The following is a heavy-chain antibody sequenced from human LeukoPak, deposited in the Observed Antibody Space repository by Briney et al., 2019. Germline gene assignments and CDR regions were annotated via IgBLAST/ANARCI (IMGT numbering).Heavy chain of an antibody. V-gene: IGHV3-20*04. J-gene: IGHJ4*02. CDR1: GFTFDDFDDYG. Sequence: PGGSLRLSCAASGFTFDDFDDYGMNWVRQVPGKGLEWVSGINWNGGSTGYADSVKGRFTVSRDNSKNTLFLQMNSLRADDTSVYYCARENGDGSAPDYWGQGTLVTVSS. CDR3: ARENGDGSAPDY. CDR2: INWNGGST. D-gene: IGHD2-21*01.